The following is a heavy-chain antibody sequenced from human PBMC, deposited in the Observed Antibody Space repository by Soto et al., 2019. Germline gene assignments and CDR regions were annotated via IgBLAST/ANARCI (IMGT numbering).Heavy chain of an antibody. Sequence: QVQLVQSGAEVKKPGSSVKVSCKASGGTISSYAISWVRQAPGQGLEWMGGIIPIFGTADYAQKFQGRVTITADESTSTAYMELSSLRSEDTAVYYCARHPVSGSYAYYYGMDVWGQGTTVTVSS. CDR2: IIPIFGTA. D-gene: IGHD1-26*01. J-gene: IGHJ6*02. CDR1: GGTISSYA. V-gene: IGHV1-69*12. CDR3: ARHPVSGSYAYYYGMDV.